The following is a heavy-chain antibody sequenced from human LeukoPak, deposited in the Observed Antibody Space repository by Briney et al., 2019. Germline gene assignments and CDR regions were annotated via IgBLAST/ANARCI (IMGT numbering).Heavy chain of an antibody. CDR2: ISRTGTTI. CDR1: GFTFNSYT. Sequence: PGGSLTLSCAASGFTFNSYTMNCPRQAPGKGLEWLSYISRTGTTIYYADSVKGRFTISRDNAKNSLYLQMNSLRFEDTGLYFCARDLGSGDHGLLVWGQGTLLTVSS. J-gene: IGHJ4*02. CDR3: ARDLGSGDHGLLV. D-gene: IGHD2-21*02. V-gene: IGHV3-48*01.